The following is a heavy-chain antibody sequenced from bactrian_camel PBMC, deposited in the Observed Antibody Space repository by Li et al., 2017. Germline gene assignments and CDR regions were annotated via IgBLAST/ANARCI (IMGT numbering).Heavy chain of an antibody. V-gene: IGHV3S26*01. J-gene: IGHJ6*01. Sequence: HVQLVESGGGSVQAGGSLRLSCEAPGYTYDTYCMGWFRQAPGKEREGIATIDSDGDTAYVESKKGRFTISRDNAKNMVYLHMTSLKPEDTGVYYCVRDYKSGDYRDDFGYWGQGTQVTVS. D-gene: IGHD4*01. CDR3: VRDYKSGDYRDDFGY. CDR1: GYTYDTYC. CDR2: IDSDGDT.